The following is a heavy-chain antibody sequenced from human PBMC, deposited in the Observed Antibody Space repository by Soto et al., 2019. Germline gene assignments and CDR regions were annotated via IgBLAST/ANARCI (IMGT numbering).Heavy chain of an antibody. CDR1: GYTFTSYD. V-gene: IGHV1-8*01. Sequence: QVQLVQSGAEVKKPGASVKVSCKASGYTFTSYDINWVRQATGQGLEWMGWMNPNSGNTGYAQKFQGRFTMTRNTSISTAYMGLSSLRSEDTAVYYCARVDGDFYYYYYGMDVWGQGTTVTVSS. J-gene: IGHJ6*02. CDR3: ARVDGDFYYYYYGMDV. CDR2: MNPNSGNT. D-gene: IGHD4-17*01.